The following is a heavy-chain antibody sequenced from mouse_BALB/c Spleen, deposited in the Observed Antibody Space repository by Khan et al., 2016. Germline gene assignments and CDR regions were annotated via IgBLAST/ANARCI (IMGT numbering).Heavy chain of an antibody. CDR2: IRNKANGYTT. CDR1: GFTFTDYY. V-gene: IGHV7-3*02. J-gene: IGHJ2*01. Sequence: EVELVESGGGLVQPGGSLRLSCATSGFTFTDYYMSWVRQPPGKALEWLGFIRNKANGYTTEYSASVKGRFTISRDNSQSILYLQMNTLRAEDSVTYYCARGSPSDYWGQGTTLTVSS. CDR3: ARGSPSDY.